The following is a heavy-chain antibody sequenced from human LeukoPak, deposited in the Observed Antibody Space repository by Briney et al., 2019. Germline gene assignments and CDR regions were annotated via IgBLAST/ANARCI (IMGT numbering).Heavy chain of an antibody. V-gene: IGHV3-30*18. J-gene: IGHJ4*02. CDR2: ISYDGSNK. D-gene: IGHD2-15*01. Sequence: QPGRSLRLSCAASGFTFSSYGMHWVRQAPGKGLEWVAVISYDGSNKYYADSVKGRFTISRDNSKNTLYLQMNSLRAEDTAVYYCAKESAGYCSGGSCLGLDHWGQGTLVTVSS. CDR3: AKESAGYCSGGSCLGLDH. CDR1: GFTFSSYG.